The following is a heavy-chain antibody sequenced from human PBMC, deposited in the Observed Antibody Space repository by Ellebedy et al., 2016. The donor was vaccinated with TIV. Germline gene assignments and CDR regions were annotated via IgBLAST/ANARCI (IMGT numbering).Heavy chain of an antibody. V-gene: IGHV3-23*01. Sequence: GESLKISCAASGFSFSTYAMIWVRQAPGKGLEWVSSASDGGHGTDYAASVEGRFTISRDHSQSTIYLQMNSLRAEDTAVYYCAKGSDYYDSSGYSTDFGYWGQGTLVTVSS. D-gene: IGHD3-22*01. CDR3: AKGSDYYDSSGYSTDFGY. CDR2: ASDGGHGT. J-gene: IGHJ4*02. CDR1: GFSFSTYA.